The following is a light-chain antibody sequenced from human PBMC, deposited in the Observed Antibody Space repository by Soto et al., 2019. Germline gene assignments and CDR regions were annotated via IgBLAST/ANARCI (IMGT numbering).Light chain of an antibody. Sequence: QSLLTKPASVAGSPGQSSNISCTGTSSDVGGYNYVSWYQQHPGKAPKLMIYEVSNRPSGVSNRFSCSTSGNTASLHISGLQAEDEADYYCSSYTSSSLYVFGAGTKVTVL. CDR2: EVS. J-gene: IGLJ1*01. CDR3: SSYTSSSLYV. CDR1: SSDVGGYNY. V-gene: IGLV2-14*01.